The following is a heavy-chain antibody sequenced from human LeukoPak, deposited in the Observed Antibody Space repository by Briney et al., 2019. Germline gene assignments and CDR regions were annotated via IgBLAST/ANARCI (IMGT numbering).Heavy chain of an antibody. CDR2: ISGSGGST. CDR3: AKASEQWLVRPIDY. CDR1: GFTFSSYA. J-gene: IGHJ4*02. D-gene: IGHD6-19*01. Sequence: GGSLRLSCAASGFTFSSYAMSWVRQAPGKGLEWVSAISGSGGSTYYADSVKGRFTISGDNSKNTLYLQMNSLRAEDTAVYYCAKASEQWLVRPIDYWGQGTLVTVSS. V-gene: IGHV3-23*01.